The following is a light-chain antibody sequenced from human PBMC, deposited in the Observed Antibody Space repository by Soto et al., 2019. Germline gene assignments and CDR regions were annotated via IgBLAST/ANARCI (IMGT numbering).Light chain of an antibody. Sequence: QSALTQPRSVSGSPGQSVTISCTGTSSDVGGYDYVSWYQHHPGKAPKVTIYDVSKRPSGVPDRVSGSKSGNTASLTISGLQADDEADYYCSSFVGPYTYVFGTGTKLTVL. V-gene: IGLV2-11*01. J-gene: IGLJ1*01. CDR1: SSDVGGYDY. CDR3: SSFVGPYTYV. CDR2: DVS.